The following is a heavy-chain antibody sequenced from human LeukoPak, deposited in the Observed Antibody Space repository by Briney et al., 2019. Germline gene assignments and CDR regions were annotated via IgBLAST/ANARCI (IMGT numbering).Heavy chain of an antibody. V-gene: IGHV3-23*01. CDR3: AKDQKSIAATGYDY. Sequence: GRSLRLSCAASGFTFANYAMSWVRQGPGTGQAWVLTISGSGGSTYYADSVKCRFTSSRDNPKNTLFLQMNSLRADDTAVYFCAKDQKSIAATGYDYWGQGTLVTVSS. J-gene: IGHJ4*02. CDR1: GFTFANYA. D-gene: IGHD6-13*01. CDR2: ISGSGGST.